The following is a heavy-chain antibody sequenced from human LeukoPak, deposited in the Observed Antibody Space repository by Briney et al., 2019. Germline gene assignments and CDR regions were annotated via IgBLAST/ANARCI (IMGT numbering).Heavy chain of an antibody. Sequence: GGSLRLSRTPSRFTLGDYAVSWVRQAPAKGREWVGLIRRKPYGGTTEYAPSVKGRCNISRDDSKSIAYPQMNILETQGTALYYCPLSGCRKYSHRWAEGTLVTVSS. CDR3: PLSGCRKYSHR. V-gene: IGHV3-49*04. CDR1: RFTLGDYA. J-gene: IGHJ1*01. CDR2: IRRKPYGGTT. D-gene: IGHD3-22*01.